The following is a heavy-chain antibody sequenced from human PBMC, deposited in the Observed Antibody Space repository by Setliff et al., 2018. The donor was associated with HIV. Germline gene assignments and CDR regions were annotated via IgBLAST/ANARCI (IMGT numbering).Heavy chain of an antibody. CDR1: GDSISSGGYY. J-gene: IGHJ4*02. CDR3: ASGRGAKGGYDYFGS. Sequence: SETLSLTCTVSGDSISSGGYYWSWIRQLPGKGLEWIGYIYYSGATYYNPSLKNRVTISLDTSKSQFSLKLTSVTAADTALYYCASGRGAKGGYDYFGSWGQGTLVTISS. V-gene: IGHV4-31*03. D-gene: IGHD5-12*01. CDR2: IYYSGAT.